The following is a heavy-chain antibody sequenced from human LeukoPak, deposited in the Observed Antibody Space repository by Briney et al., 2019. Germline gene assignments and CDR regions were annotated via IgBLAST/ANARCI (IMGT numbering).Heavy chain of an antibody. CDR3: ARDLKFGGVIVSPGY. J-gene: IGHJ4*02. CDR2: INPNSSGT. V-gene: IGHV1-2*06. Sequence: VASVKVSCKASGYTFTGYYMHWVRQAPGQGLEWMGRINPNSSGTNYAQKFQGRVTMTRDTSISTAYMELSRLRSDDTAVYYCARDLKFGGVIVSPGYWGQGTLVTVSS. CDR1: GYTFTGYY. D-gene: IGHD3-16*02.